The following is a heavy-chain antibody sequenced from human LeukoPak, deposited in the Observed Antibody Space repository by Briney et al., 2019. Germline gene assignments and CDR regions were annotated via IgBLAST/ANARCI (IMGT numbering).Heavy chain of an antibody. Sequence: GGFLRLSCAASGFTFSSYWMTWVRQAPGKGLEWVGNIKRDGSERYYVDSVKGRFTISRDNAKNSLYLQMNSLRAEDTAVYYCARVLRYCSGGNCYSGGLGYMDVWGKGTTVTISS. J-gene: IGHJ6*03. CDR2: IKRDGSER. D-gene: IGHD2-15*01. CDR1: GFTFSSYW. V-gene: IGHV3-7*03. CDR3: ARVLRYCSGGNCYSGGLGYMDV.